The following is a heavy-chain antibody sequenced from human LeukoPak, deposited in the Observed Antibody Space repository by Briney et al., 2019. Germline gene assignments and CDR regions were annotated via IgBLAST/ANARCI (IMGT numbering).Heavy chain of an antibody. V-gene: IGHV4-59*01. CDR1: GGSISSYY. CDR2: ICYGGST. Sequence: AETLSLTCTVSGGSISSYYWNWIRQPPGQGLEWIGYICYGGSTNYNPSLKSRVTISVHTSRNHFSLNLTSVTDADTAIYYCARVACSSASCPKRGTFDYWGQGTLVTVSS. J-gene: IGHJ4*02. D-gene: IGHD2-2*01. CDR3: ARVACSSASCPKRGTFDY.